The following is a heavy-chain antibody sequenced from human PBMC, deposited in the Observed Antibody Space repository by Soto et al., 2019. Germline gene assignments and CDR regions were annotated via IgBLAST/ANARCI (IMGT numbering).Heavy chain of an antibody. Sequence: EVQLVESGGGLVQPGGSLRLSCAASGFTFSSYSMNWVRQAPGKGLEWVSYISSSSSTISYADSVKGRFTISRDNAKNSLYLQMNSLRYEYTAVYYCARGVVGATGWFDPWGQGTLVTVSS. CDR1: GFTFSSYS. CDR3: ARGVVGATGWFDP. CDR2: ISSSSSTI. J-gene: IGHJ5*02. D-gene: IGHD1-26*01. V-gene: IGHV3-48*02.